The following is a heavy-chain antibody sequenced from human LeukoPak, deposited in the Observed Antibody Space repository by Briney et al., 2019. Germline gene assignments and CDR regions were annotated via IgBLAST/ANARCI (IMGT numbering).Heavy chain of an antibody. CDR2: ISSSSSYI. CDR3: ARVKDPWSGDAFDI. Sequence: GGSLRLPCAASGFTFSSYSMNWVRQAPGKGLEWVSSISSSSSYIYYADSVKGRFTISRDNAKNSLYLQMNSLRAEDTAVYYCARVKDPWSGDAFDIWGQGTMVTVSS. D-gene: IGHD3-3*01. CDR1: GFTFSSYS. J-gene: IGHJ3*02. V-gene: IGHV3-21*01.